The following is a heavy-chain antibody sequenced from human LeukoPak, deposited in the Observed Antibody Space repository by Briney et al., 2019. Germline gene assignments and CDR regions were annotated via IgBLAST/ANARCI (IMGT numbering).Heavy chain of an antibody. CDR1: GGSISSSSYY. D-gene: IGHD5-24*01. J-gene: IGHJ3*02. CDR3: ARHGVEDGYNSGDAFDI. V-gene: IGHV4-39*01. Sequence: SSETLSLTCTVSGGSISSSSYYWGWIRQPPGKGLEWIGSIYYSGSTYYNPSLKSRVTISVDTSKNQFSLKLSSVTAADTAVYYCARHGVEDGYNSGDAFDIWGQGTMVTVSS. CDR2: IYYSGST.